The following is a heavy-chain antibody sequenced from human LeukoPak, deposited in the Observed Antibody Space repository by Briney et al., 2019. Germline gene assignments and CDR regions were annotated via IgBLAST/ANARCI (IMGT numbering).Heavy chain of an antibody. CDR3: AREQQRGFYYFDY. CDR2: IKQDGSEK. J-gene: IGHJ4*02. CDR1: GFTISSYH. D-gene: IGHD6-13*01. V-gene: IGHV3-7*03. Sequence: GGSLRLSCAASGFTISSYHMSWVRQAPGKGLEWVANIKQDGSEKYYVDSVKGRFTISRDNAKNSLYLQMNSLRAEDTAAYYCAREQQRGFYYFDYWGQGTLVTVSS.